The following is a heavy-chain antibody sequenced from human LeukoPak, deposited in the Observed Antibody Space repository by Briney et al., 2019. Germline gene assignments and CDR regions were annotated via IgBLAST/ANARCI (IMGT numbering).Heavy chain of an antibody. CDR3: ARGRGGATP. CDR1: GGTFSSYT. J-gene: IGHJ5*02. V-gene: IGHV1-69*02. CDR2: IIPILGIA. Sequence: SVKVSCKASGGTFSSYTISWVRQAPGQGLEWMGRIIPILGIANYAQKFQGRVTMTRDTSTSTVYMELSSLRSEDTAVYYCARGRGGATPWGQGTLVTVSS. D-gene: IGHD1-26*01.